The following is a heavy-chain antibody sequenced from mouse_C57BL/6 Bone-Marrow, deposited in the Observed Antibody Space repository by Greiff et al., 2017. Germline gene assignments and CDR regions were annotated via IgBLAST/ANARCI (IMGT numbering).Heavy chain of an antibody. V-gene: IGHV1-26*01. D-gene: IGHD2-10*02. CDR2: INPNNGGT. CDR1: GYTFTDYY. J-gene: IGHJ2*01. CDR3: ARGEPLD. Sequence: EVQLQQSGPELVKPGASVKISCKASGYTFTDYYMNWVKQSHGKSLEWIGDINPNNGGTSYNQKFKGKATLTVDKSSSTAYMELRSLTSEDSAVYYCARGEPLDWGQGTTLTVSS.